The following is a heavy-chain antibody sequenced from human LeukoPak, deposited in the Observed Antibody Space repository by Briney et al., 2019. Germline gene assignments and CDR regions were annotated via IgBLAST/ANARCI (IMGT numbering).Heavy chain of an antibody. J-gene: IGHJ6*02. D-gene: IGHD5-12*01. V-gene: IGHV3-23*01. CDR2: ISGSGGST. CDR3: AKGPYRGNGFSYFYGMDV. Sequence: GGSLRLSCAASGFTFSSYAMSWVRQAPGKGLEWVSAISGSGGSTYYADSVRGRFTISRDNSKNTLYLQMNSLRAEDTAAYYCAKGPYRGNGFSYFYGMDVWGQGATVTVSS. CDR1: GFTFSSYA.